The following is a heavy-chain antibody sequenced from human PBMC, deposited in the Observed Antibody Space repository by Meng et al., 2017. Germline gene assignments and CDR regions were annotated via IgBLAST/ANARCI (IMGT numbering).Heavy chain of an antibody. Sequence: HVQRQESGPGLVRPSETLSLTCTVSGGSVSSGSYYWSWIRQPPGKGLEWIGYIYYSGSTNYNPSLKSRVTISVDTSKNQFSLKLSSVTAADTAVYYCARVKITGTTRSIDYWGQGTLVTVSS. CDR2: IYYSGST. J-gene: IGHJ4*02. CDR3: ARVKITGTTRSIDY. CDR1: GGSVSSGSYY. V-gene: IGHV4-61*01. D-gene: IGHD1-7*01.